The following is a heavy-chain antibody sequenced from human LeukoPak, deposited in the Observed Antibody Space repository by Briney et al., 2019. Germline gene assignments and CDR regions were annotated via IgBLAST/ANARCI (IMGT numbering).Heavy chain of an antibody. CDR2: IAVGSGNT. D-gene: IGHD5-18*01. Sequence: SVKVSCKASGFTFTSSAVQWVRQARGRRLEWIGWIAVGSGNTNYAQMFQGRVTTTRDMSTSTAYMELSSLRSEDTAVYYCAAPSRIQLDYWGQGTLVTVSS. V-gene: IGHV1-58*01. CDR1: GFTFTSSA. J-gene: IGHJ4*02. CDR3: AAPSRIQLDY.